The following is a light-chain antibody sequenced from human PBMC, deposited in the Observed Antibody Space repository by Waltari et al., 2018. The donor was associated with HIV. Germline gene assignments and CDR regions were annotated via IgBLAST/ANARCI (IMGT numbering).Light chain of an antibody. CDR2: DAS. Sequence: ITLTQSPANLSLSPGERAILPCRASPGLGTYLAWCQQKPGQAPRLLSFDASNGASGIPARFSGSWSGTDLSLTISRVESEDFALYCCQQGISPPFTFGQGTKLEIK. V-gene: IGKV3-11*01. CDR1: PGLGTY. J-gene: IGKJ2*01. CDR3: QQGISPPFT.